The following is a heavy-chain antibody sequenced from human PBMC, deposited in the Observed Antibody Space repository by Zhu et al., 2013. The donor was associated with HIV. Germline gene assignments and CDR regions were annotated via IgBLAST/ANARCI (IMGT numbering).Heavy chain of an antibody. Sequence: VQLQESGPGLVKPSETLSLTCAVSGYSISSGYYWGWIRQPPGKGLEWIGSIYHSGSTYYNPSLKSRVTISVDTSKNQFSLKLSSVTAADTAVYYCAAGAGVSYSVHTINDAFDIWGQGTMVTVSS. CDR3: AAGAGVSYSVHTINDAFDI. J-gene: IGHJ3*02. CDR2: IYHSGST. V-gene: IGHV4-38-2*01. CDR1: GYSISSGYY. D-gene: IGHD1-26*01.